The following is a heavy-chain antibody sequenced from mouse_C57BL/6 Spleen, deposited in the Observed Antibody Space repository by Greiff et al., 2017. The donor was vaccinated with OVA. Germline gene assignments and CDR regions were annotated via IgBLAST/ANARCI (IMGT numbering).Heavy chain of an antibody. J-gene: IGHJ4*01. D-gene: IGHD4-1*01. V-gene: IGHV1-80*01. CDR3: ARSPTGTRAMDY. Sequence: VKLVESGAELVKPGASVKISCKASGYAFSSYWMNWVKQRPGKGLEWIGQIYPGDGDTNYNGKFKGKATLTADKSSSTAYMQLSSLTSEDSAVYFCARSPTGTRAMDYWGQGTSVTVSS. CDR2: IYPGDGDT. CDR1: GYAFSSYW.